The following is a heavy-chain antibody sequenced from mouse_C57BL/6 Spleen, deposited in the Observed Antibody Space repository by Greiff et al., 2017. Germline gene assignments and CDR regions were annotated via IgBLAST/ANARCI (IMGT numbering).Heavy chain of an antibody. CDR1: GYTFTSYW. J-gene: IGHJ1*03. D-gene: IGHD1-1*01. CDR3: AILYYYGSSSYWYFDV. V-gene: IGHV1-74*01. CDR2: IHPSDSDT. Sequence: QVQLQQSGAELVKPGASVKVSCKASGYTFTSYWMHWVKQRPGQGLEWIGRIHPSDSDTNYNQKFKGKATLTVDKSSSTAYMQLSSLTSEDSAVYYCAILYYYGSSSYWYFDVWGTGTTVTVSS.